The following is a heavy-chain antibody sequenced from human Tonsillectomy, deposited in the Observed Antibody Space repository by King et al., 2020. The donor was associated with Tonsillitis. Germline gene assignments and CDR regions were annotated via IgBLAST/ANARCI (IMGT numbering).Heavy chain of an antibody. D-gene: IGHD6-19*01. J-gene: IGHJ4*02. V-gene: IGHV4-39*01. CDR2: ISYSGRT. Sequence: QLQESGPGLVKPSDTLSLTCTVSGGSISGSSFYWGWIRQPPGKGLEWIGSISYSGRTYYNPSLKSRVTISVDTSKKQFSLKLSSVTAADTAVYYCARRVGSGWYYFDYWGQGTLVTVSS. CDR3: ARRVGSGWYYFDY. CDR1: GGSISGSSFY.